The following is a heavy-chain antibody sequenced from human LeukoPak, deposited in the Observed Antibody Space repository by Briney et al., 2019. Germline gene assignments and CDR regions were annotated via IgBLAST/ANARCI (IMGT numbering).Heavy chain of an antibody. Sequence: ASVKVSCKASGYTFTSYGISWVRQAPGQGLEWMGWISAYNGNTNCAQKLQGRVTMTTDTSTSTAYMELRSLRSDDTAVYYCAREGGNGYYYDSSGYYGFDYWGQGTLVTVSS. J-gene: IGHJ4*02. CDR3: AREGGNGYYYDSSGYYGFDY. CDR2: ISAYNGNT. D-gene: IGHD3-22*01. V-gene: IGHV1-18*01. CDR1: GYTFTSYG.